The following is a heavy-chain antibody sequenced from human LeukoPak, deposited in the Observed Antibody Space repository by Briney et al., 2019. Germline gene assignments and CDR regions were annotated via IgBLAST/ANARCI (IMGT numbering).Heavy chain of an antibody. J-gene: IGHJ4*02. CDR1: GYTFTNYY. D-gene: IGHD2-2*01. CDR3: ARAIDTYLYYFDY. V-gene: IGHV1-69*05. CDR2: IIPIFGTA. Sequence: SVKVSCKASGYTFTNYYVHWVRQAPGQGLEWMGGIIPIFGTANYAQKFQGRITITTDESTSTAYMELSSLRSEDTAVYYCARAIDTYLYYFDYWGQGTLVTVSS.